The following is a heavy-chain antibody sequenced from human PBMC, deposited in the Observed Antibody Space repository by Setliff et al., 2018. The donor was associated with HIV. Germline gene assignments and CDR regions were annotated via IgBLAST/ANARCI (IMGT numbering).Heavy chain of an antibody. CDR1: GYSLTSYS. CDR2: INPNTGNP. J-gene: IGHJ6*03. CDR3: TRDHTPPPNYDFWSGQIDLRNIFYYMDV. D-gene: IGHD3-3*01. V-gene: IGHV7-4-1*01. Sequence: ASVKVSCKASGYSLTSYSINWVRQAPGQGLEWMGYINPNTGNPTYAQGFTGRFVFSVDTPVSTAYLQILSLKAEDTAVYYCTRDHTPPPNYDFWSGQIDLRNIFYYMDVWGTGTPVTVSS.